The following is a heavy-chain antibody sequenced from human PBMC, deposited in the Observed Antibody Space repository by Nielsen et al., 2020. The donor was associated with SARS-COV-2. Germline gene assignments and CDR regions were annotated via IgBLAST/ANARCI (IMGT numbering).Heavy chain of an antibody. CDR1: GFTFSSYG. Sequence: GSLRLSCAASGFTFSSYGMHWVRQAPGKGLEWVAVISYDGSNKYYADSVKGRFTISRDNSKNTLYLQMNSLRAEDTAVYYCTAEVVVITTVAAFDIWGQGTMVTVSS. D-gene: IGHD3-22*01. J-gene: IGHJ3*02. V-gene: IGHV3-30*03. CDR2: ISYDGSNK. CDR3: TAEVVVITTVAAFDI.